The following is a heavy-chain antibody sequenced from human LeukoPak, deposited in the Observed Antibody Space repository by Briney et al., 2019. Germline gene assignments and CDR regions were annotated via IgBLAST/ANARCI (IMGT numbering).Heavy chain of an antibody. CDR1: GFTFSSYG. D-gene: IGHD3-10*01. CDR2: IRYDGSNK. CDR3: ANNRYYYGSGSETQTFDY. J-gene: IGHJ4*02. Sequence: PGGSLRLSCAASGFTFSSYGMHWVRQAPGKGLEWVAFIRYDGSNKYYADSVKGRFTISRDNSKNTLYLQMNSLRAEDTAVYYCANNRYYYGSGSETQTFDYWGQGTLVTVSS. V-gene: IGHV3-30*02.